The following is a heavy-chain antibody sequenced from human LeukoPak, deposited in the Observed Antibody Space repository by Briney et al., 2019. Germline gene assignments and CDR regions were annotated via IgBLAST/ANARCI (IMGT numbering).Heavy chain of an antibody. D-gene: IGHD2-15*01. CDR2: ISSGSTI. CDR3: ARVAARHYYSGVLKVFYFDF. J-gene: IGHJ4*02. CDR1: GFTFSSYE. Sequence: PGGSLRLSCAASGFTFSSYEMNWVRQAPGKGLEWVSYISSGSTIYYTDSVKGRFTMSRDNAKNSLYLQMNSLKVEDTAVYYCARVAARHYYSGVLKVFYFDFWGQGSLVTVSS. V-gene: IGHV3-48*03.